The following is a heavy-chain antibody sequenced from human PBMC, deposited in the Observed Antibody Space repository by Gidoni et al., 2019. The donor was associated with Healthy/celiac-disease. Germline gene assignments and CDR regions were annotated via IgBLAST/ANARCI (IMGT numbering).Heavy chain of an antibody. V-gene: IGHV3-30*18. J-gene: IGHJ6*02. CDR3: AKYPRSYSSGWYGGYYVMDV. D-gene: IGHD6-19*01. CDR1: GFPFSSDG. Sequence: QVQMVESGGGVVQPRRPLKLSCAASGFPFSSDGMHWCRQAPGNGLVCVAVVSYDGSNKYYADSVKGRFTISRDNSKNTLYLQMNSLGSEDTAVYYCAKYPRSYSSGWYGGYYVMDVWGQGTTVTVSS. CDR2: VSYDGSNK.